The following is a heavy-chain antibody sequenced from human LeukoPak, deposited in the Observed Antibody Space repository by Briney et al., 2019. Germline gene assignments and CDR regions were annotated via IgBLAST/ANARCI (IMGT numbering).Heavy chain of an antibody. Sequence: GGSLRLSCAASGFTFSSHAMSWVRRAPGKGLEWVSGLIENGATTYYADSVKGRFTISRDNSRNTMYLQMNSLRVEDTAVYYCVKDYQVGSSPAFGDYWGQGTLVTISS. CDR3: VKDYQVGSSPAFGDY. D-gene: IGHD1-26*01. CDR2: LIENGATT. J-gene: IGHJ4*02. V-gene: IGHV3-23*01. CDR1: GFTFSSHA.